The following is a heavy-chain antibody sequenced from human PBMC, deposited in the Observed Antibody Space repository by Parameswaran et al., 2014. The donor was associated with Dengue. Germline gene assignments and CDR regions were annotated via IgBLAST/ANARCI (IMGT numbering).Heavy chain of an antibody. D-gene: IGHD3-3*01. CDR2: IKRDGSEN. CDR3: ARDSRPDFWSDYYAGGIDF. V-gene: IGHV3-7*01. Sequence: VRQAPGKGLEWVANIKRDGSENYYVDSVKGRFTISRDNAENSLFLQMNNLRAEDTAVYYCARDSRPDFWSDYYAGGIDFWGLGTLVTVSS. J-gene: IGHJ4*02.